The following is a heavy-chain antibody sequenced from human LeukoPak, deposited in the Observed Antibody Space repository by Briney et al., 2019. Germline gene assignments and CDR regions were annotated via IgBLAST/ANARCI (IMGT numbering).Heavy chain of an antibody. CDR3: TTSIVYSYGYDY. CDR2: IKSKTDGGTT. V-gene: IGHV3-15*01. D-gene: IGHD5-18*01. J-gene: IGHJ4*02. CDR1: GFTFGDYA. Sequence: GGSLRLSCTASGFTFGDYAMSWFRQAPGKGLEWVGRIKSKTDGGTTDYAAPVKGRFTISRDDSKNTLYLQMNSLKTEDTAVYYCTTSIVYSYGYDYWGQGTLVTVSS.